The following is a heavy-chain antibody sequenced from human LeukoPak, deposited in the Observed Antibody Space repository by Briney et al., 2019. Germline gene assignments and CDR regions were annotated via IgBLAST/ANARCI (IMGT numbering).Heavy chain of an antibody. CDR1: GFTFSSYA. J-gene: IGHJ4*02. Sequence: PGGSLRLSCAASGFTFSSYAMSWVRQAPGKGLEWVSAISGSGGRTYYADSVKGRFTISRDNSKNTLYLQMNSLRAEDTAVYYCAKVRSRLLWFGEEDYWGQGTLVTVSS. CDR3: AKVRSRLLWFGEEDY. D-gene: IGHD3-10*01. CDR2: ISGSGGRT. V-gene: IGHV3-23*01.